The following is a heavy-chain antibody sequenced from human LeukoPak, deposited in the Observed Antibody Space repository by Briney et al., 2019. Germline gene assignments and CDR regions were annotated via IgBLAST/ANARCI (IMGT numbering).Heavy chain of an antibody. CDR3: ASHYYGSGFD. J-gene: IGHJ4*02. Sequence: PSGTLSLTRDVSGGSISSRNWWNWVRQPPGKGLEWVGEIYHSGSTNYNPSLKSRVTISVDKSKNQFSLKLSPVTAADTAVYYCASHYYGSGFDWGQGTLVTVSS. D-gene: IGHD3-10*01. V-gene: IGHV4-4*02. CDR2: IYHSGST. CDR1: GGSISSRNW.